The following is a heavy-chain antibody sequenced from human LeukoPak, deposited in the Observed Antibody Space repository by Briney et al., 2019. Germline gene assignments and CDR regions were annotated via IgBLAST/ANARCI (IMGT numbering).Heavy chain of an antibody. CDR3: ARSVYRLGCYYDSSGYLVY. J-gene: IGHJ4*02. CDR2: IWYDGSNK. CDR1: GFTFSSYG. D-gene: IGHD3-22*01. Sequence: GGSLRLSCAASGFTFSSYGMHWVRQAPGKGLEWVAVIWYDGSNKYYADSVKGRFTISRDNSKNTLYLQMNSLRAEDTAVYYCARSVYRLGCYYDSSGYLVYWGQGTLVTVSS. V-gene: IGHV3-33*01.